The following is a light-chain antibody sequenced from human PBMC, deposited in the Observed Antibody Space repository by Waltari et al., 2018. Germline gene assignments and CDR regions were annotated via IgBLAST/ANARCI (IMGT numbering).Light chain of an antibody. V-gene: IGKV1-39*01. CDR1: QSISIY. Sequence: DIQMTQSPSSLSASVGVRVTITCRASQSISIYLNWYQQKPGKAPKLLIYAASTLQSGVPSRFSGSGSGTDFTLTISSLQPEDFATYYCQKSSSTPPWTFGQGTKLEIK. J-gene: IGKJ1*01. CDR2: AAS. CDR3: QKSSSTPPWT.